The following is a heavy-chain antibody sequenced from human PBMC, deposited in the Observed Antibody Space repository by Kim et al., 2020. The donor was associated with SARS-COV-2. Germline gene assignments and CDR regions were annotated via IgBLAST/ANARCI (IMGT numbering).Heavy chain of an antibody. J-gene: IGHJ4*02. Sequence: GGSLRLSCTASGFTFGDYAMSWFRQAPGKGLEWVGFIRSKAYGGTTEYAASVKGRFTISRDDSKSIAYLQMNSLKTEDTAVYYCTSGSFDFCSGARWYFDYWGQGTLVTVSS. V-gene: IGHV3-49*03. CDR1: GFTFGDYA. CDR2: IRSKAYGGTT. D-gene: IGHD3-3*01. CDR3: TSGSFDFCSGARWYFDY.